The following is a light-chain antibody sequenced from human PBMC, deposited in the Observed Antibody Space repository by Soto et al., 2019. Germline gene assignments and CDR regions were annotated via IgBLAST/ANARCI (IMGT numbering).Light chain of an antibody. V-gene: IGKV3-20*01. CDR3: QQYGSD. CDR1: ERIYSAY. Sequence: EVVLTQSPVTLSLSPGERATLSCRASERIYSAYLGWYQQKPGQAPRLLIYGASSRATGIPDRFSGSGSGTDFTLTISRLEPEDFAVYYCQQYGSDFGPGTKVDIK. J-gene: IGKJ3*01. CDR2: GAS.